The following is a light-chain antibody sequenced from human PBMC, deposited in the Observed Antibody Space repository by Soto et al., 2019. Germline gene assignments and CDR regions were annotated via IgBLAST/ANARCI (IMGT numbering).Light chain of an antibody. V-gene: IGKV3D-15*01. J-gene: IGKJ2*01. CDR2: GAP. CDR1: QSVSSN. CDR3: QQYNNWPLYT. Sequence: EVVMTQSPATLSVSPGERATLSCRASQSVSSNLAWYQQNPGQAPRLLIFGAPTRATGIPARFSGSGSGIEFTLTISSLQSEDFAVYYCQQYNNWPLYTFGQGTKLEIK.